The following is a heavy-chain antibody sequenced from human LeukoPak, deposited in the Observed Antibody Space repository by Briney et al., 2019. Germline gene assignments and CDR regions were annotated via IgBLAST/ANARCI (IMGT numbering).Heavy chain of an antibody. Sequence: SETLSLTCAVYGGSFSGYYWSWIRQPPGKGLEWIGEINHSGSANYNPSLKSRVTISVDTSKNQFSLKLSSVTAADTAVYYCARDHSSSSYYFDYWGQGTLVTVSS. CDR1: GGSFSGYY. CDR3: ARDHSSSSYYFDY. J-gene: IGHJ4*02. CDR2: INHSGSA. V-gene: IGHV4-34*01. D-gene: IGHD6-6*01.